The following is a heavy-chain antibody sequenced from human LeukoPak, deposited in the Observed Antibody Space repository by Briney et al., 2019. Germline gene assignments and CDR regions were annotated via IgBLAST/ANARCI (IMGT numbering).Heavy chain of an antibody. Sequence: GGSLKLSCAASGFTFSSYSMNWVRQAPGKGLEWVSSISSSSSYIYYADSVKGRFTISRDNAKNSLYLQMNSLRAEDTAVYYCARSTSYDSSGYPNHWGQGTLVTVSS. V-gene: IGHV3-21*01. D-gene: IGHD3-22*01. CDR3: ARSTSYDSSGYPNH. J-gene: IGHJ5*02. CDR2: ISSSSSYI. CDR1: GFTFSSYS.